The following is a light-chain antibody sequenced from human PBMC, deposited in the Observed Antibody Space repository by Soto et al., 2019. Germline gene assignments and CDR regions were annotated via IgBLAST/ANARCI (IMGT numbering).Light chain of an antibody. CDR2: DAS. J-gene: IGKJ5*01. CDR1: QDISNY. V-gene: IGKV1-33*01. Sequence: DIQMTQSPSSLSASVGDRVTITCQASQDISNYLNWYQQKPGKAPKLLIYDASNLETGFPSRFSGSGSGTDFTFTISSLQPEDIATYYCQPYANLPITFGQGTRLEIK. CDR3: QPYANLPIT.